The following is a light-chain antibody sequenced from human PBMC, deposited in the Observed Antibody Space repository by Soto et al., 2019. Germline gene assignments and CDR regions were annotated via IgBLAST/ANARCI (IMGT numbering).Light chain of an antibody. V-gene: IGKV3-15*01. Sequence: EIVMTQSPATLSVSPGERATLSCRASQSVSSNLAWYQQKPGQAPRLLIYGASTRATGIPARFSGSGSGTEFTLTICSLQSEDFAVYYCQQYNKWPTFGGGTKVEIK. CDR1: QSVSSN. J-gene: IGKJ4*01. CDR2: GAS. CDR3: QQYNKWPT.